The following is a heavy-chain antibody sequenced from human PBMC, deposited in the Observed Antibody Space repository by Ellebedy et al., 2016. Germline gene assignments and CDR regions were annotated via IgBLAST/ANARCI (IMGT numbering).Heavy chain of an antibody. CDR3: AKGGGWFNP. CDR2: IKSKTDGGTT. D-gene: IGHD3-16*01. CDR1: GFTFSNAW. V-gene: IGHV3-15*01. J-gene: IGHJ5*02. Sequence: GESLKISCAASGFTFSNAWMSWVRQAPGKGLEWVGRIKSKTDGGTTDYAAPVKGRFTISRDDSKNTLYLQMNSLRAEDTAVYYCAKGGGWFNPWGQGTLVTVSS.